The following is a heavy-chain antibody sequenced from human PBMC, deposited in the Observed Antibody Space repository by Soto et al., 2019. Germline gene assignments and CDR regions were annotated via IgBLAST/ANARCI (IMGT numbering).Heavy chain of an antibody. CDR1: GYTFTGYY. Sequence: ASVKVSFKACGYTFTGYYVHWLREAPGQGLEWMGWINPETGATSYAQKFQGRVTLSRDTSINTAYLELSNLTFDDAAVYFCARERYQVISDGMDVWGQGTTVTVSS. J-gene: IGHJ6*02. V-gene: IGHV1-2*02. D-gene: IGHD2-2*01. CDR2: INPETGAT. CDR3: ARERYQVISDGMDV.